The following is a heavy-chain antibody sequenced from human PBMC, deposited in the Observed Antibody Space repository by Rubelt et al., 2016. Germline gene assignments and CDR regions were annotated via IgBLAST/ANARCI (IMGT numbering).Heavy chain of an antibody. CDR1: GYTFTSYG. CDR2: ISAYNDNT. Sequence: QVQLVQSGAEVKKPGASVKVSCKASGYTFTSYGISWVRQAPGQGLEWMGWISAYNDNTNYAQKVQGSATKTTKTPTHTTHWGRKGLGSEHTAVVYSAGDVGGNYGLSDFDYGGKGT. J-gene: IGHJ4*02. D-gene: IGHD1-26*01. CDR3: AGDVGGNYGLSDFDY. V-gene: IGHV1-18*01.